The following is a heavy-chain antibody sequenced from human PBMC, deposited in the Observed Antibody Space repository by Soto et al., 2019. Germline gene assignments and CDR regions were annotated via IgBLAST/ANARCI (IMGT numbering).Heavy chain of an antibody. CDR2: IIPIFGTA. J-gene: IGHJ6*02. Sequence: SVKVSCKASGGTFTSYAISWVRQAPGQGLEWMGGIIPIFGTANYAQKFQGRVTITADESTSTAYMELSSLRSKDTAVYYCARKSPTGRYYYYYYGMDVWGQGTTVTVSS. D-gene: IGHD1-26*01. CDR3: ARKSPTGRYYYYYYGMDV. V-gene: IGHV1-69*13. CDR1: GGTFTSYA.